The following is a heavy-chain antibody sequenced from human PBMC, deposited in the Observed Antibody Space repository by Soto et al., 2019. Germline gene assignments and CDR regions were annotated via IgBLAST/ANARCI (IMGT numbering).Heavy chain of an antibody. Sequence: DSLQVSCKASGYTFTGYYMHWVRQAPGQGLEWMGWINPNSGGTNYAQKFQGWVTMTRDTSISTACMELSRLRSDDTAVYYCARSSPLSGDDDFWSGTCYGMDVWGQGNTVTFS. J-gene: IGHJ6*02. D-gene: IGHD3-3*01. CDR3: ARSSPLSGDDDFWSGTCYGMDV. CDR2: INPNSGGT. V-gene: IGHV1-2*04. CDR1: GYTFTGYY.